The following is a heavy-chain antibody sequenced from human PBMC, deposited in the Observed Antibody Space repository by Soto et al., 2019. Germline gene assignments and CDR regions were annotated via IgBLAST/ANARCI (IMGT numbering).Heavy chain of an antibody. CDR1: GESISSSSYY. D-gene: IGHD2-21*02. V-gene: IGHV4-39*01. CDR3: ARQRTTVVTQAYFDH. J-gene: IGHJ4*02. Sequence: SETLSLTCIVSGESISSSSYYWGWIRQPPGKGLEWIGSIYHSGRTYYNPSFKSRVTISIDTSKNQFSLKLSSVTATDTAVYYCARQRTTVVTQAYFDHWGQGDLVT. CDR2: IYHSGRT.